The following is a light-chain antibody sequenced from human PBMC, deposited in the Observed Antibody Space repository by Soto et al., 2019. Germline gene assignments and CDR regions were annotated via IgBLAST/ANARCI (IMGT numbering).Light chain of an antibody. V-gene: IGLV2-23*01. J-gene: IGLJ2*01. Sequence: QSVLTQPASVSGSPGQSITISCTGSSSDIGNYNLVSWYQQYPGKAPKLMIYEDTKRPSGVSIRFSGSKSGNTASLTISGLQAEDEADYYCCSYAGRSTLVFGGGTKVTVL. CDR2: EDT. CDR1: SSDIGNYNL. CDR3: CSYAGRSTLV.